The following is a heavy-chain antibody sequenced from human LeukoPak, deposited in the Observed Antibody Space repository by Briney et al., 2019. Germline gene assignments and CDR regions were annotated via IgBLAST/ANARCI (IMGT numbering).Heavy chain of an antibody. J-gene: IGHJ4*02. Sequence: SETLSLTCAVSGGSISSSDWWSWVRQPPGKGLEWIGEIFHSGSTNFNPSLKTRVTISIDKSKNDFSLNLSSVTAADTAVYYCARVIPSKVFDYWGQGTLVTVSS. CDR3: ARVIPSKVFDY. V-gene: IGHV4-4*02. CDR2: IFHSGST. CDR1: GGSISSSDW.